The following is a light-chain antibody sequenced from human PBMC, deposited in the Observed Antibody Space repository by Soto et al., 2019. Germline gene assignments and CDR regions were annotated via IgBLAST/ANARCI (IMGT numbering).Light chain of an antibody. CDR2: DVS. CDR1: SSDVGGYNY. J-gene: IGLJ1*01. V-gene: IGLV2-14*03. Sequence: QSALTQPASLSGSPGQSITISCTGTSSDVGGYNYVSWYQQHPGKAPKLMIYDVSNRPSGVSNRFSGSKSGNTASLTISGLQAEDEADYYCYSYRASSTTRYVFGTGTKVTVL. CDR3: YSYRASSTTRYV.